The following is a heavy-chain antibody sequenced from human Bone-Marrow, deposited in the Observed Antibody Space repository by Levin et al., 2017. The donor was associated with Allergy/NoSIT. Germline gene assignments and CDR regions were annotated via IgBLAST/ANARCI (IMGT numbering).Heavy chain of an antibody. J-gene: IGHJ3*02. CDR2: IKSKTDGGTT. CDR1: GFTFSNAW. CDR3: TTDLALGYCSGGSCYPSYDAFDI. V-gene: IGHV3-15*01. Sequence: GGSLRLSCAASGFTFSNAWMSWVRQAPGKGLEWVGRIKSKTDGGTTDYAAPVKGRFTISRDDSKNTLYLQMNSLKTEDTAVYYCTTDLALGYCSGGSCYPSYDAFDIWGQGTMVTVSS. D-gene: IGHD2-15*01.